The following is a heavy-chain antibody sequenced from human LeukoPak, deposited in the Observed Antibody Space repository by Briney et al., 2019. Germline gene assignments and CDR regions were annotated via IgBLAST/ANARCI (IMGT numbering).Heavy chain of an antibody. CDR1: GGSISSSSYY. V-gene: IGHV4-39*01. D-gene: IGHD3-10*01. J-gene: IGHJ4*02. CDR3: ARRSSRVRGVISPFDY. Sequence: PSETLSPTCTVSGGSISSSSYYWGWIRQPPGKGLEWIGSIYYSGSTYYNPSLKSRVTISVDTSKNQLSLKLSSVTAADTAVYYCARRSSRVRGVISPFDYWGQGTLVTVSS. CDR2: IYYSGST.